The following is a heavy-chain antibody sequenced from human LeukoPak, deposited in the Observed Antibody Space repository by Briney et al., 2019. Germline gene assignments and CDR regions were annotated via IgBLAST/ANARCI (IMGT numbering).Heavy chain of an antibody. CDR1: GYSFTSYW. CDR3: VRLAAAGKVNYYYYYMDV. D-gene: IGHD6-13*01. J-gene: IGHJ6*03. CDR2: IYPGDSDT. Sequence: GESLKISCKGSGYSFTSYWIGWVRQMPGKGLEWMGIIYPGDSDTRYSPSFQGQVTISADKSISTAYLQWSSLKASDTAMYYCVRLAAAGKVNYYYYYMDVWGKGTTVTVSS. V-gene: IGHV5-51*01.